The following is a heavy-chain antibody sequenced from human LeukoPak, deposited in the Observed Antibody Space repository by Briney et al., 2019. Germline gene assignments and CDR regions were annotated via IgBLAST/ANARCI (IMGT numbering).Heavy chain of an antibody. CDR2: IWYDGSNI. CDR1: GISFSSHG. Sequence: GTSLRLSCAASGISFSSHGMHWVRQAPGKGLEWVAVIWYDGSNIYYADSVKGRFTISRDNSKNTLYLQMNSLRAEDTAVYYCAKAGCGDGSCYYAEYFQHWGQGTLVTVSS. CDR3: AKAGCGDGSCYYAEYFQH. J-gene: IGHJ1*01. V-gene: IGHV3-33*03. D-gene: IGHD2-15*01.